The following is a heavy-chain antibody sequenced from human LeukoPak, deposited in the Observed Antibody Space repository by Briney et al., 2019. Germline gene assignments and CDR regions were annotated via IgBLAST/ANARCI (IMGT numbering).Heavy chain of an antibody. J-gene: IGHJ4*02. Sequence: PGGSLRLSCAASGFTFSSYSMNWVRQAPGKGLEWVSSISSSSSYIYYADSVKGRFTISRDNAKNSLYLQMNSLRAEDTAVYYCAREVYYYDSSGYYSRKFDYWGQGTLVTVSS. CDR2: ISSSSSYI. CDR3: AREVYYYDSSGYYSRKFDY. CDR1: GFTFSSYS. V-gene: IGHV3-21*01. D-gene: IGHD3-22*01.